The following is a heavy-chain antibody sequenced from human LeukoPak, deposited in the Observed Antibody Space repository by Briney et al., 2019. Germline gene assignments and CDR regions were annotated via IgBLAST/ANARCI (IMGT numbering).Heavy chain of an antibody. V-gene: IGHV3-21*01. CDR3: ARDLLWFGELFVP. CDR1: GFTFSSYS. CDR2: ISSSSSYI. Sequence: GGSLRLSCAASGFTFSSYSMNWVRQAPGKGLEWVSSISSSSSYIYYADSVKGRFTISGDNAKNSLYLQMNSLRAEDTAVYYCARDLLWFGELFVPWGQGTLVTVSS. J-gene: IGHJ5*02. D-gene: IGHD3-10*01.